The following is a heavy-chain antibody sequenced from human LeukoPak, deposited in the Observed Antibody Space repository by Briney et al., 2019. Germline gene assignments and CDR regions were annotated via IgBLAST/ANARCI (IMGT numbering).Heavy chain of an antibody. V-gene: IGHV3-7*01. D-gene: IGHD2-8*01. CDR3: ARAPTYCTNGVCRRYFDL. CDR2: IKQDGSDN. Sequence: GGSLRLSCAASGFTFSSYWMSWVRQAPGKGLEWVANIKQDGSDNYYVDSVEGRFTISRDNAKNSLYLQMNSLRAEDTAVYYCARAPTYCTNGVCRRYFDLWGRGTLVTVSS. CDR1: GFTFSSYW. J-gene: IGHJ2*01.